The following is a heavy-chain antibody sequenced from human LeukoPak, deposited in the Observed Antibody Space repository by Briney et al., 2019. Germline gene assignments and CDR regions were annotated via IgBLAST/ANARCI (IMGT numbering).Heavy chain of an antibody. CDR2: ISAYNGNT. CDR3: ARAPTDILTGYYTPEDY. CDR1: GYTFTSYG. J-gene: IGHJ4*02. Sequence: GASVKVSCKASGYTFTSYGISWVRQAPGQGLEWMGWISAYNGNTNYAQKLQGRVTMTTDTSTSTAYMELRSLRSDDTAVYYCARAPTDILTGYYTPEDYWGQGTLVTVSS. V-gene: IGHV1-18*01. D-gene: IGHD3-9*01.